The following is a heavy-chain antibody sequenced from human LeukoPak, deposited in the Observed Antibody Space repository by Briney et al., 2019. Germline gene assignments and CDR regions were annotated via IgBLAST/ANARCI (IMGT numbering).Heavy chain of an antibody. D-gene: IGHD2-2*01. V-gene: IGHV3-30*04. CDR3: ARASRGEYCSSTSCYLFGDAFDI. Sequence: GGSLRLSCAASRFSFSSYAMHWVRQAPGKGLECVAVISYGRSNKYYADSVKGRFTISRDNSKNTLYLQMNSLRAEDTAVYYCARASRGEYCSSTSCYLFGDAFDIWGQGTMVTVSS. CDR2: ISYGRSNK. J-gene: IGHJ3*02. CDR1: RFSFSSYA.